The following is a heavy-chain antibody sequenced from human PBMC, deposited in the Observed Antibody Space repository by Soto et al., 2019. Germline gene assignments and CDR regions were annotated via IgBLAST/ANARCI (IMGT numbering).Heavy chain of an antibody. V-gene: IGHV3-48*01. CDR2: ISSSSSTI. J-gene: IGHJ4*02. D-gene: IGHD3-10*01. CDR3: ARAGASAPFDY. CDR1: GFTFSSYS. Sequence: LRLSCAASGFTFSSYSMNWVRQAPGKGLEWVSYISSSSSTIYYADSVKGRFTISRDNAKNSLYLQMNSLRAEDTAVYYCARAGASAPFDYWGQGTLVTVSS.